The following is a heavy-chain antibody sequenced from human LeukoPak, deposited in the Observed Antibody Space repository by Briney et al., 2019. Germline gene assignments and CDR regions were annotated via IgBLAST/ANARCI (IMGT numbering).Heavy chain of an antibody. J-gene: IGHJ3*02. V-gene: IGHV3-9*03. D-gene: IGHD2-2*01. CDR3: AKAPGPYCSSTSCSGAFDI. CDR2: ISWNSGSI. Sequence: GGSLRLSCAASGFTFDDYAMHWVRQAPGKGLEWVSGISWNSGSIGYADSVKGRFTISRDNAKNSLYLQMNSLRAENMALYYCAKAPGPYCSSTSCSGAFDIWGQGRMVTVSS. CDR1: GFTFDDYA.